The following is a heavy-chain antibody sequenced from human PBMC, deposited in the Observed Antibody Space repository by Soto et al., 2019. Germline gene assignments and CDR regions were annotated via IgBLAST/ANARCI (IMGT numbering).Heavy chain of an antibody. J-gene: IGHJ6*02. Sequence: QGQLVQSAPEVRKPGASVKVSCKASGYPFSTYGISWVRQAPGQGLEWMGWISGYNGQTNYAQKFRGRVTFTTDTSATTAYIEPRSLRSDDTATYFCARDGRKELWVEGVNAMDVWGQGTTVTVSS. CDR3: ARDGRKELWVEGVNAMDV. D-gene: IGHD1-26*01. V-gene: IGHV1-18*01. CDR2: ISGYNGQT. CDR1: GYPFSTYG.